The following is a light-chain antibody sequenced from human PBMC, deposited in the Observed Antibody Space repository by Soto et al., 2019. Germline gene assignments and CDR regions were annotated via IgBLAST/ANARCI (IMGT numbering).Light chain of an antibody. CDR1: QSINTY. CDR3: QQSYTTPV. CDR2: GAS. Sequence: DIQMTQSPSSLSASVGDRVTITCRASQSINTYLNWYQHKPGKAPKLLIYGASNLQSGVPSRFRGSGSGTEFTLTVTNLQPEDFATYYCQQSYTTPVFGGGTTVEMK. J-gene: IGKJ4*01. V-gene: IGKV1-39*01.